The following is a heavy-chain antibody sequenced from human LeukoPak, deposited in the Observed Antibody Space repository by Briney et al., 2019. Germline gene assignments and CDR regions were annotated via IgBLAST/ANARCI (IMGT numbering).Heavy chain of an antibody. CDR1: GASVSSHY. CDR2: VSYSGGT. Sequence: PSETLSLTCTVSGASVSSHYWSWIRQAPGKGLEWIGYVSYSGGTNYNPSLKSRVTISLDTSKDQFSLRLNSVTTADTAVYYCARLSTYCDFWSPLDYWGQGTLVTVSS. V-gene: IGHV4-59*02. J-gene: IGHJ4*02. D-gene: IGHD3-3*01. CDR3: ARLSTYCDFWSPLDY.